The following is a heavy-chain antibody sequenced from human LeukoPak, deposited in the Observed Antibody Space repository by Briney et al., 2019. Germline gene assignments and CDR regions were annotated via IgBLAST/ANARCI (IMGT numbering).Heavy chain of an antibody. CDR3: AKGDEESGWGDFDY. J-gene: IGHJ4*02. V-gene: IGHV3-23*01. CDR1: GFTFSSYA. D-gene: IGHD6-19*01. Sequence: GGSLRLSCAASGFTFSSYAMSWIRQAPGKGLEWVSAISGSGGSTYYADSVKGWFTISRDNSKNTLYLQMNSLRAEDTAVYYCAKGDEESGWGDFDYWGQGTLVTVSS. CDR2: ISGSGGST.